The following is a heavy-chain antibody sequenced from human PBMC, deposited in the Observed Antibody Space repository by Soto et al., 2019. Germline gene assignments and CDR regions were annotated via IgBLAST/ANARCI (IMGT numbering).Heavy chain of an antibody. J-gene: IGHJ5*02. CDR2: INAGNGNT. Sequence: QVQLVQSGAAVKKPGASVKVSCKASGYTFTSYAMHWVRQAPGQRLEWMGWINAGNGNTKYSQKFQGRVTMTRDTSARTADMELSSLRSEDTAVYYCARGFSGGDADLFDPWGQGTLVTVSS. CDR3: ARGFSGGDADLFDP. V-gene: IGHV1-3*01. CDR1: GYTFTSYA. D-gene: IGHD2-21*02.